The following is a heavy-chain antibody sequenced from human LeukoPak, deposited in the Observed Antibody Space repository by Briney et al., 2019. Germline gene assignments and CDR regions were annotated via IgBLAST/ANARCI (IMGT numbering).Heavy chain of an antibody. CDR3: ARDFARGYSYGSFDY. Sequence: GRSLRLSCAASGFTFSSYGMHWVRQAPGKGLEWVAVIWYDGSNKYYADSVKGRFTISRDNSKNTLYLQMNSLRAEDTAVYYCARDFARGYSYGSFDYWGQGTLVTVSS. CDR1: GFTFSSYG. CDR2: IWYDGSNK. V-gene: IGHV3-33*08. D-gene: IGHD5-18*01. J-gene: IGHJ4*02.